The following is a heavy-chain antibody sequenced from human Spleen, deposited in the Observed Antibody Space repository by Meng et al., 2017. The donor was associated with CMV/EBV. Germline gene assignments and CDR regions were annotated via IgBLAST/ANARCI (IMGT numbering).Heavy chain of an antibody. CDR1: GFTFSSYS. Sequence: EVQLVESGEGLVKPGGSLRISCAASGFTFSSYSMNWVRQAPGKGLEWVSSISSSSSYIYYADSVKGRFTISRDNAKNSLYLQMNSLRAEDTAVYYCARLEMATATAFDYWGQGTLVTVSA. D-gene: IGHD5-24*01. CDR3: ARLEMATATAFDY. J-gene: IGHJ4*02. CDR2: ISSSSSYI. V-gene: IGHV3-21*01.